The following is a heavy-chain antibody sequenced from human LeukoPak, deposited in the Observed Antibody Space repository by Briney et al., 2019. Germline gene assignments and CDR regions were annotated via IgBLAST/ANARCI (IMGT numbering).Heavy chain of an antibody. CDR2: FYWNDDN. CDR3: AHTYFYDSSGYYYQYYYGMDV. V-gene: IGHV2-5*01. CDR1: GFSLTTRGVG. J-gene: IGHJ6*02. D-gene: IGHD3-22*01. Sequence: SGPTLVNPTQTLTLTCTFSGFSLTTRGVGVGWIRQPPGKALEWLALFYWNDDNRYSPSLKSRLTITKDTSKNQVVLTMTNMDPVDTATYYCAHTYFYDSSGYYYQYYYGMDVWGQGTTVTVSS.